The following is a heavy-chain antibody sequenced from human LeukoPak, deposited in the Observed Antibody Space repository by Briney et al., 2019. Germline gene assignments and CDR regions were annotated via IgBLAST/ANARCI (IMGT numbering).Heavy chain of an antibody. CDR3: ARESGKFDY. CDR1: GLPLGDFA. V-gene: IGHV3-43*02. Sequence: PGGSLRLSCVASGLPLGDFAMHWVRQAPGKGLEWVSLISGDGVSTFCADSVKGRFSISRDNSKNSLSLEMNSLRTEDTAMYYCARESGKFDYWGQGTLVAVSS. CDR2: ISGDGVST. J-gene: IGHJ4*02.